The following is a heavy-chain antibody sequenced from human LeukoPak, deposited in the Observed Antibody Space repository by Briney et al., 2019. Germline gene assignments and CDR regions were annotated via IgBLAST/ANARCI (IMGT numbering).Heavy chain of an antibody. D-gene: IGHD1-26*01. CDR1: GFTFSNYG. Sequence: GGSLRLSCAASGFTFSNYGMHWVRQAPGKGLEGVAFIRYDGSNKYYADSVKGRFTISRDNSKNTLYLQMNSLRAEDTAVYYCARRWRGNYYYYYMDVWGKGTTVTISS. CDR2: IRYDGSNK. J-gene: IGHJ6*03. CDR3: ARRWRGNYYYYYMDV. V-gene: IGHV3-30*02.